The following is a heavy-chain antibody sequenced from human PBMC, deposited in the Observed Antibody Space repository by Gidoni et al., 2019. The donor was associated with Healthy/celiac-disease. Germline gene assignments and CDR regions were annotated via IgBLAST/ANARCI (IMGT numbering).Heavy chain of an antibody. Sequence: NYNPSLKSRVTISVDTSKNQFSLKLSSVTAADTAVYYCAREGVATAYSYYYYGMDVWGQGTTVTVSS. CDR3: AREGVATAYSYYYYGMDV. J-gene: IGHJ6*02. V-gene: IGHV4-59*01. D-gene: IGHD5-12*01.